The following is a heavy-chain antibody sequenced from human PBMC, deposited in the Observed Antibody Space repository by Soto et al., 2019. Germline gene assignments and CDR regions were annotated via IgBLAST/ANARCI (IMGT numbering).Heavy chain of an antibody. J-gene: IGHJ6*03. Sequence: QVQLVQSGAEVKKPGASVKVSCKASGYTFTSYDFNWVRQATGQGLEWMGWMNPNSGNTGYAQKFQGRVTMTRNTSISTAYMELSSLRSEDTAVYYCARAEYCSSTSCYLPYYYYYYMDVWGKGTTVTVSS. CDR3: ARAEYCSSTSCYLPYYYYYYMDV. D-gene: IGHD2-2*01. CDR2: MNPNSGNT. CDR1: GYTFTSYD. V-gene: IGHV1-8*01.